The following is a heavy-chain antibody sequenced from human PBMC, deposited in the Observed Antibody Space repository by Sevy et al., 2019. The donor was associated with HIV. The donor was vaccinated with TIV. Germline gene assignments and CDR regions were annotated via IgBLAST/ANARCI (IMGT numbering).Heavy chain of an antibody. CDR2: IVPIFGTA. J-gene: IGHJ3*02. CDR3: TGGFESMTYTFDI. Sequence: ASVKVSCKASGGTFSSYAISWVRQAPGQGLEWMGGIVPIFGTANYAQKFQGRVTITADESTSTAYMELSSLRSEDTAVYYCTGGFESMTYTFDIWGQGTMVTVSS. D-gene: IGHD3-22*01. V-gene: IGHV1-69*13. CDR1: GGTFSSYA.